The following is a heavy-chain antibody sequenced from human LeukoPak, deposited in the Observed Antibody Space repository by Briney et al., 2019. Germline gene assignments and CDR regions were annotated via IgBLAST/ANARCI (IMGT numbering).Heavy chain of an antibody. V-gene: IGHV1-2*02. CDR2: INPNSGGT. Sequence: ASVKVSCKASGYTFTRYYMHWVRQAPGQGLEWMGWINPNSGGTNYAQKFQGRVTMTRDTSISTAYMELSRLRSDDTAVYYCARFAGYCSGGSCPTNWFDPWGQGTLVTVSS. CDR1: GYTFTRYY. J-gene: IGHJ5*02. CDR3: ARFAGYCSGGSCPTNWFDP. D-gene: IGHD2-15*01.